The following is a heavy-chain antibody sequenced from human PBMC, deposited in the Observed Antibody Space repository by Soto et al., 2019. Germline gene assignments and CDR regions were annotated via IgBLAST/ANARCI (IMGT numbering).Heavy chain of an antibody. V-gene: IGHV1-3*01. D-gene: IGHD3-10*01. J-gene: IGHJ3*02. CDR2: INAGNGNT. CDR1: GYTFTSYA. Sequence: QVQLVQSGAEVKKPGASVKVSCKASGYTFTSYARHWVRQAPGQRLEWMGWINAGNGNTKYSQKFKGRVTITRDTSASTAYMELSSLRSEDTAVYYCATTFGEGSSDAFDIWGQGTMVTVSS. CDR3: ATTFGEGSSDAFDI.